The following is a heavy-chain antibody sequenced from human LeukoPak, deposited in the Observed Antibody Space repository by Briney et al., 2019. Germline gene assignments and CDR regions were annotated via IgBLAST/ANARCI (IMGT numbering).Heavy chain of an antibody. CDR3: ARSYSSGWDYYYAMDV. D-gene: IGHD6-19*01. Sequence: PGGSLRLSCAASGFTFSSYAMHWVRQAPGKGLEYVSAISSNGGSTYYANSVKGRFTISRDNSKNTLYLQMGSLRAEDMAVYYCARSYSSGWDYYYAMDVWGQGTTVTVSS. CDR2: ISSNGGST. CDR1: GFTFSSYA. J-gene: IGHJ6*02. V-gene: IGHV3-64*01.